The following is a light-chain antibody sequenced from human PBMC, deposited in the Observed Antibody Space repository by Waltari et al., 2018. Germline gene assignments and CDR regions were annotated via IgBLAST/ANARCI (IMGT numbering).Light chain of an antibody. CDR1: QSLLNIDGKTY. CDR2: EVS. J-gene: IGKJ1*01. V-gene: IGKV2D-29*01. Sequence: VMTQTPLSLSVTPGQPASLSCRSSQSLLNIDGKTYLYWYVQKPGQPPQLLIHEVSNRFSGVPDRLSGSGSGTDFTLKISRVEAEDVGVYYCMQSTQLPLAFGQGTKVEIK. CDR3: MQSTQLPLA.